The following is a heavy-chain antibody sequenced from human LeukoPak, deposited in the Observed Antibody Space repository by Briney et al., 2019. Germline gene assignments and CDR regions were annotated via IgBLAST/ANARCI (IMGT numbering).Heavy chain of an antibody. J-gene: IGHJ4*02. D-gene: IGHD3-22*01. Sequence: SETLSLTCAVYGGSFSAYYWSWIRQPPGKGLEWIGEINHSGGTNYNPSLKSRVAISLDTSTNQFSLKLNSVTAADTAVYFCARTGDTSGYYYYYDYWGPGTLVTVSS. CDR3: ARTGDTSGYYYYYDY. CDR2: INHSGGT. CDR1: GGSFSAYY. V-gene: IGHV4-34*01.